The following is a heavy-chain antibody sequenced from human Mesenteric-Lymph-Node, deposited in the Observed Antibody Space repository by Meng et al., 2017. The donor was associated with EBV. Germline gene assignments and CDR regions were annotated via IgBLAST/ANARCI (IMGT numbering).Heavy chain of an antibody. CDR3: AKEDGYYGYFDF. CDR1: GFTFSSNA. CDR2: ASSGGGPI. D-gene: IGHD2-15*01. J-gene: IGHJ4*02. V-gene: IGHV3-23*01. Sequence: VELMESGGGLVQPGGSLTLSCAASGFTFSSNAMGWFRQAPGKGLEWISTASSGGGPIYYTDSMRGRFTVSRDSSKNTLYLHMNSLGADDTAVYYCAKEDGYYGYFDFWGQGTLVTVPQ.